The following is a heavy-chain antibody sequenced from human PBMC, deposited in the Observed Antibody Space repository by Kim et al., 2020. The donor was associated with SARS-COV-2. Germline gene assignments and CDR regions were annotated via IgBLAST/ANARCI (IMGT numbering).Heavy chain of an antibody. D-gene: IGHD1-26*01. Sequence: SETLSLTCTVSGGSISSGDYYWSWIRQPPGKGLEWIGYIYYSGSTYYNPSLKSRVTISVDTSKNQFSLKLSSVTAADTAVYYCARVEGPVLGGLDYWGQGTLVTVSS. J-gene: IGHJ4*02. CDR3: ARVEGPVLGGLDY. V-gene: IGHV4-30-4*01. CDR1: GGSISSGDYY. CDR2: IYYSGST.